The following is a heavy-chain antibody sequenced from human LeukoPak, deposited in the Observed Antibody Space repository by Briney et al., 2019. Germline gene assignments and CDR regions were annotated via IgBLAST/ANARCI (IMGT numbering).Heavy chain of an antibody. D-gene: IGHD1-1*01. Sequence: SVKVSCKPSGGTINDYAVYWVRQAPRQGLEWMARIIPLFGTVNYAQNFQDRLTLSADKSTNTAHMELSSLRFDDTAIYYRATPPPGYSFSNHYYYMDAWGRGTTVTVSS. CDR2: IIPLFGTV. J-gene: IGHJ6*03. CDR3: ATPPPGYSFSNHYYYMDA. V-gene: IGHV1-69*06. CDR1: GGTINDYA.